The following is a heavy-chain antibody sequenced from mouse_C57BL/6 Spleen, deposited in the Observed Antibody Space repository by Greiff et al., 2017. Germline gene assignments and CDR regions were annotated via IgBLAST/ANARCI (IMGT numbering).Heavy chain of an antibody. J-gene: IGHJ4*01. Sequence: EVKLQESGGGLVKPGGSLKLSCAASGFTFSSYAMSWVRQTPEKRLEWVATISDGGSYTYYPDNVKGRFTISRDNAKNNLYLQMSHLKSEDTAMYYCARDGGYYYSNYFYAMDYWGQGTSVTVSS. CDR1: GFTFSSYA. D-gene: IGHD2-5*01. V-gene: IGHV5-4*01. CDR2: ISDGGSYT. CDR3: ARDGGYYYSNYFYAMDY.